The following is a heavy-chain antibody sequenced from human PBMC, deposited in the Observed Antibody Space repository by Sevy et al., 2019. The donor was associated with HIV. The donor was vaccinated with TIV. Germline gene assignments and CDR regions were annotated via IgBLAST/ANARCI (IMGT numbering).Heavy chain of an antibody. J-gene: IGHJ4*02. CDR1: GYTFTGYY. D-gene: IGHD2-15*01. CDR3: ARDSPYCSGGSCYPSFDY. CDR2: INPNSGGT. Sequence: ASVKASCKASGYTFTGYYMHWVRQAPGQGLEWMGRINPNSGGTNYAQKFQGRVTMTRDTSISTAYMELSRLRSDDTAVYYCARDSPYCSGGSCYPSFDYWGQGTLVTVSS. V-gene: IGHV1-2*06.